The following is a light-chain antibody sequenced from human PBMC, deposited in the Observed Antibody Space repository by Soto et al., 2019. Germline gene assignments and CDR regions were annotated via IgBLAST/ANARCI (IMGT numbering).Light chain of an antibody. CDR2: SNN. V-gene: IGLV1-44*01. CDR1: SSNIGSNT. CDR3: AAWDDSLNGRV. Sequence: QSVLTQPPSASGTPGQRVNISCSGSSSNIGSNTVNWYQQLPGTAPKLLIYSNNQRPSGVPDRFSGSKSGTSASLAISGLQSEDEGDYYCAAWDDSLNGRVFGGGTKVTVL. J-gene: IGLJ3*02.